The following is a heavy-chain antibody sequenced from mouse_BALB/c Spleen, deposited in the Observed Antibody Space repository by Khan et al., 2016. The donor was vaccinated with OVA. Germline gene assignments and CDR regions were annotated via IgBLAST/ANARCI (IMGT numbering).Heavy chain of an antibody. J-gene: IGHJ3*01. Sequence: QVQLQQPGPELVKPGASVRMSCNASGYTFTDFLISWVKQRAGQGLEWIGEIYPGSGYTYYNEKFKGKATLTSDRSSNTAYMELSSLTSADSAVXFCARAGYGGCAYWGQGTLVTVSA. V-gene: IGHV1-81*01. D-gene: IGHD3-2*02. CDR2: IYPGSGYT. CDR3: ARAGYGGCAY. CDR1: GYTFTDFL.